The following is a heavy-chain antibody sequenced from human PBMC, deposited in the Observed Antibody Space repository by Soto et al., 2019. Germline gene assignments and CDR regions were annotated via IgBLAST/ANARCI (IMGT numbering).Heavy chain of an antibody. CDR1: GFPFNTYW. Sequence: LRLSCAASGFPFNTYWMHWVRQAPGKGLVWVSGINSDGSSTNYADSVKGRFTISRDNAKNTLYLQMNSLRAEDTAVYYCARTYYYDKWGQGTPVTISS. CDR2: INSDGSST. V-gene: IGHV3-74*01. J-gene: IGHJ4*02. CDR3: ARTYYYDK. D-gene: IGHD3-22*01.